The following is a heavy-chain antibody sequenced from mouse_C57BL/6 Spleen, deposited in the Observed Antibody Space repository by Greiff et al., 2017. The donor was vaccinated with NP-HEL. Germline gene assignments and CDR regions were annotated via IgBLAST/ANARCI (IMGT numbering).Heavy chain of an antibody. D-gene: IGHD2-4*01. CDR3: ARSYDYDVTYFDY. CDR1: GFSLTSYA. J-gene: IGHJ2*01. CDR2: IWTGGGT. Sequence: VKLVESGPGLVAPSQSLSITCTVSGFSLTSYAISWVRQPPGKGLEWLGVIWTGGGTNYNSALKSRLSISKDNSKSQVFLKMNSLQTDDTARYYCARSYDYDVTYFDYWGQGTTLTVSS. V-gene: IGHV2-9-1*01.